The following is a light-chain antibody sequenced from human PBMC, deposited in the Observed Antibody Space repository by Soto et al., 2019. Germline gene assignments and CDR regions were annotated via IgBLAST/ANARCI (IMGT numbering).Light chain of an antibody. CDR3: QQSYSTPYT. J-gene: IGKJ2*01. Sequence: DIQMTQSPSSLSASVGDRVTITCRTSQRITDYLNWYQQKPGNAPKLLIFAASSLQSDFPSRFSGSGSGTDFTLTISDLQPEDFATYYCQQSYSTPYTFGLWTKREIK. CDR2: AAS. V-gene: IGKV1-39*01. CDR1: QRITDY.